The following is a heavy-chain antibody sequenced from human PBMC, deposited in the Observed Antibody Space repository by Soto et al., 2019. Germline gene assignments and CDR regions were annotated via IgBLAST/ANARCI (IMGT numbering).Heavy chain of an antibody. V-gene: IGHV3-23*01. CDR1: GFTFSSYA. CDR2: ISGSGGST. Sequence: GSLRLSCAASGFTFSSYAMSWVRQAPGKGLEWVSAISGSGGSTYYADSVKGRFTISRDNSKNTLYLQMNSLRAEDTAVYYCAKGVIVLMVYAVSMSDYWGQGTLVTVSS. D-gene: IGHD2-8*01. J-gene: IGHJ4*02. CDR3: AKGVIVLMVYAVSMSDY.